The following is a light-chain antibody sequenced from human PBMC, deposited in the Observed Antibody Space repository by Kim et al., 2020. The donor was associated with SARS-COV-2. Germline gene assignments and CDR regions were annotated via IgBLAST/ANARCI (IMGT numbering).Light chain of an antibody. CDR2: GNS. J-gene: IGLJ2*01. CDR3: QSYDSSLSGVV. V-gene: IGLV1-40*01. Sequence: VTSAGAGSSSNIGAGCDVRWYQQLPGTAPKLLIYGNSNRPSGVPDRFSGSKSGTSASLAITGLQAEDEADYYCQSYDSSLSGVVFGGGTQLTVL. CDR1: SSNIGAGCD.